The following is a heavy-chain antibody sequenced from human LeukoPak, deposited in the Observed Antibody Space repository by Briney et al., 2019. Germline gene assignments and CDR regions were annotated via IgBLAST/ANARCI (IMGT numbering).Heavy chain of an antibody. J-gene: IGHJ4*02. CDR2: IYSGDKT. Sequence: PGGSLRLSCAASGFSVSSNFMSWVRQAPGEGLEWVSMIYSGDKTSYPDSVKGRFTISRDDFDNTLYLQMNSLRVEDTAIYYCAKEHDWNYAYYFDSWGQGTLVTVSS. V-gene: IGHV3-66*01. D-gene: IGHD1-7*01. CDR3: AKEHDWNYAYYFDS. CDR1: GFSVSSNF.